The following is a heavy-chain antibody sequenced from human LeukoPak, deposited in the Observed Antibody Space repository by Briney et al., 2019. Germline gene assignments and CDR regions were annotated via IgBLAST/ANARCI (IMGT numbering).Heavy chain of an antibody. D-gene: IGHD6-19*01. V-gene: IGHV3-20*04. J-gene: IGHJ4*01. CDR3: VKDTGGNGWYGDY. Sequence: GGPLRLSCAPSGFNFDDYGMIWVRQGPGKGLEWVSGINWNGGRTGYGDCVKGRFTISRDNAKNSLYLQMNSLRVEDTALYYCVKDTGGNGWYGDYWGHGTLVTVFS. CDR1: GFNFDDYG. CDR2: INWNGGRT.